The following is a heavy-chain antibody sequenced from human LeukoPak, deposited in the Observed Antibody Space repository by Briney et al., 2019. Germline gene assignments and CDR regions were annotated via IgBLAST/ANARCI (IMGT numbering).Heavy chain of an antibody. Sequence: GGSLRLSCAASGFTVSSNYMTWVRQAPGKGLEWVSVIYRGGSTYYADSVKGRFTISRDNSKNTLYLQMNSLRAEDTAVYYCARSGYSYDSAVYWNFDLWGRGTLVTVSS. CDR1: GFTVSSNY. D-gene: IGHD5-18*01. CDR2: IYRGGST. J-gene: IGHJ2*01. CDR3: ARSGYSYDSAVYWNFDL. V-gene: IGHV3-66*01.